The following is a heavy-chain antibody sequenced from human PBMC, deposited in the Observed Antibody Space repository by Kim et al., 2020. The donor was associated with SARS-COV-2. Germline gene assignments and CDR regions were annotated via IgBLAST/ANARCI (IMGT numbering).Heavy chain of an antibody. CDR1: GFIFSSYA. J-gene: IGHJ4*02. CDR2: LSAHTGTT. D-gene: IGHD1-26*01. Sequence: GGSLRLSCAASGFIFSSYAMTWVRQAPGKGLEWVSTLSAHTGTTYYADSVKGRFTVSRDNSKNTLYLQMNSLRADDTAVYYCAKGRSGGGSYSDYWGQGTLVPVSS. CDR3: AKGRSGGGSYSDY. V-gene: IGHV3-23*01.